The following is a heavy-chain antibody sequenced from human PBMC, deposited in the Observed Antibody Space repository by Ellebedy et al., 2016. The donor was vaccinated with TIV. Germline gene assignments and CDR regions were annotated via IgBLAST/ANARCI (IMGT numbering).Heavy chain of an antibody. V-gene: IGHV3-11*01. J-gene: IGHJ6*02. CDR3: ARDGTVTDDYYYYGMDV. Sequence: GESLKISCAASGFIFSDYYMSWIRQAPGKGLEWVSYISSSGSTTYYRDSVKGRFTISRDNAKNLLYLQMNSLTAEDTAMYYCARDGTVTDDYYYYGMDVWGQGTMV. CDR1: GFIFSDYY. D-gene: IGHD4-11*01. CDR2: ISSSGSTT.